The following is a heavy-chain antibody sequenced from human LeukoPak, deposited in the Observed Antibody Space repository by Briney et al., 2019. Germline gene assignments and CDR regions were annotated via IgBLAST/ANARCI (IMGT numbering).Heavy chain of an antibody. CDR1: GFTFSSYW. CDR3: ARVLLSNYDFWSGYYGSFDY. D-gene: IGHD3-3*01. V-gene: IGHV3-7*01. Sequence: GGSLRLSCAASGFTFSSYWMSWVRQAPGKGLEWVANIKQDGSEKYYVDSVKGRFTISRDNAKNSLYLQMNSLRAEDTAVYYRARVLLSNYDFWSGYYGSFDYWGQGTLVTVSS. J-gene: IGHJ4*02. CDR2: IKQDGSEK.